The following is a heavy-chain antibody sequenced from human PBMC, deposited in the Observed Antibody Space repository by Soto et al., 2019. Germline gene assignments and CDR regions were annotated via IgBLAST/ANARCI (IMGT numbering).Heavy chain of an antibody. CDR3: GKDSLPRHDFWNGYPAYYYFYGLDV. CDR1: GFTFDDYA. D-gene: IGHD3-3*01. CDR2: ITWNSGDI. V-gene: IGHV3-9*01. J-gene: IGHJ6*02. Sequence: PGGSLRLSCVAAGFTFDDYAMHWVRQAPGKGLEWVQPITWNSGDIGYADSVKGRFTISRDHADNSLYLQMNSLRPEDTALYYCGKDSLPRHDFWNGYPAYYYFYGLDVWGQGTTVTVSS.